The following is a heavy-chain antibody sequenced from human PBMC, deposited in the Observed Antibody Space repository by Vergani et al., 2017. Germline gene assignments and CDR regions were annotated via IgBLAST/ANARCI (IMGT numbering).Heavy chain of an antibody. V-gene: IGHV4-30-4*08. Sequence: QVQLQESGPRLVKPLQTLSLTCTVSGGSISSGDNYWSWIRQSPGKDLEWIGYISNSGSTFFNPSLKSRVTLSVDTSKNRFSLRLNSVTAADTAVYFCASYYGSGTRCDYFDPWGQGSLVTVSS. CDR2: ISNSGST. J-gene: IGHJ5*02. CDR1: GGSISSGDNY. CDR3: ASYYGSGTRCDYFDP. D-gene: IGHD3-10*01.